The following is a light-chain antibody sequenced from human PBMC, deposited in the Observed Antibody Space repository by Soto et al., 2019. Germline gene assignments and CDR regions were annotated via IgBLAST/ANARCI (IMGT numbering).Light chain of an antibody. V-gene: IGLV2-8*01. CDR2: EVS. CDR1: SSDVGAYNY. Sequence: QSVLTQPPSASGSPGQSVTISCTGTSSDVGAYNYVSWYQQRQGKAPKLMIHEVSKRPSGVPDRFSASKSGNTASLTVSGLQAEDEADYYCSSHGGSNNFDVYGPATKVTVL. J-gene: IGLJ1*01. CDR3: SSHGGSNNFDV.